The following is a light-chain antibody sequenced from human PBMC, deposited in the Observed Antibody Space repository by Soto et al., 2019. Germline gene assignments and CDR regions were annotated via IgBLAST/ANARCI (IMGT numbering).Light chain of an antibody. V-gene: IGKV3-11*01. CDR3: QQRSNWPPIT. Sequence: ESVLTQSPGTLSVSPGERATLSCRASQIVSNYYLAWYQQKPGQATRLLFYGASTSATGTTPRLSGSGSATAFTPPISRIAPEDFAVYYCQQRSNWPPITFGQGTRLEIK. CDR1: QIVSNY. CDR2: GAS. J-gene: IGKJ5*01.